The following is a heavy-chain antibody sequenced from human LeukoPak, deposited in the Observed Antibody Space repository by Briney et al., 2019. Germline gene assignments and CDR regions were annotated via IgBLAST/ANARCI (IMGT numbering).Heavy chain of an antibody. Sequence: GGSLKLSCAASGFTFSGSAMHWVRQASGKGLEWVGRIRSKANSYTTAYAASVKGRFTISRDDSKNTAYLQMNSLKTEDTAVYYCTRPDVVVPAATGYYYYYMDVWGKGTTVTVSS. CDR2: IRSKANSYTT. CDR1: GFTFSGSA. D-gene: IGHD2-2*01. CDR3: TRPDVVVPAATGYYYYYMDV. V-gene: IGHV3-73*01. J-gene: IGHJ6*03.